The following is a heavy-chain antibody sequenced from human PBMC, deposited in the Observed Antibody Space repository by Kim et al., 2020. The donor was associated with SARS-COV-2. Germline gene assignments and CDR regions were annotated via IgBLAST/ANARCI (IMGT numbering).Heavy chain of an antibody. J-gene: IGHJ4*02. CDR2: ISYDGSNK. Sequence: GGSLRLSCAASGFTFSSYAMHWVRQAPGKGLEWVAVISYDGSNKYHADSVKGRFTISRDNSKNTLYLQMNSLRAEDTAVYYCARDSSPSDYYDILTGTDYWGQGTLVTVSS. CDR1: GFTFSSYA. V-gene: IGHV3-30*04. CDR3: ARDSSPSDYYDILTGTDY. D-gene: IGHD3-9*01.